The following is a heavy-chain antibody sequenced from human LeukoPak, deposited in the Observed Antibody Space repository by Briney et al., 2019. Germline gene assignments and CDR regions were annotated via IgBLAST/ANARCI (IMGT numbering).Heavy chain of an antibody. J-gene: IGHJ4*02. CDR2: IYYSGST. CDR1: GGSISSYY. Sequence: PSETLSLTCTVSGGSISSYYWSWIRQPPGKGLEWIGYIYYSGSTNYNPSLKSRVTISVDTSKNQFSLKLSSVTAADTAVYYCARGNYYDSRGSEYWGQGTLVTVSS. V-gene: IGHV4-59*01. D-gene: IGHD3-22*01. CDR3: ARGNYYDSRGSEY.